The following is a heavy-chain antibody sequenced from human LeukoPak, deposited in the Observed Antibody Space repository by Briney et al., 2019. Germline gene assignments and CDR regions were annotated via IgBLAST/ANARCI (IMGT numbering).Heavy chain of an antibody. J-gene: IGHJ4*02. V-gene: IGHV3-23*01. Sequence: GGSLRLSCAASGFTFGSYAMSWVRQAPGKGLEWVSAISGSGGSTYYADSVKGRFTISRDNSKNTLYLQMNSLRAEDTAVYYCATQANENYSYYFDYWGQGTLVTVSS. CDR3: ATQANENYSYYFDY. CDR1: GFTFGSYA. CDR2: ISGSGGST. D-gene: IGHD2-15*01.